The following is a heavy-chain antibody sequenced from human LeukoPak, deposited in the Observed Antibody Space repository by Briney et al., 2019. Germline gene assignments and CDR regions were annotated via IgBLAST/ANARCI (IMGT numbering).Heavy chain of an antibody. CDR2: ISGSGSST. CDR1: GFTFSSYS. V-gene: IGHV3-23*01. Sequence: GGSLRLSCAASGFTFSSYSVSWVRQAPGKGLEWVSSISGSGSSTYYADSVKGRFTISRDNSKNTLCLQMNSLRAEDTAVYYCAKSSDFDYWGQGTLVTVSS. J-gene: IGHJ4*02. CDR3: AKSSDFDY.